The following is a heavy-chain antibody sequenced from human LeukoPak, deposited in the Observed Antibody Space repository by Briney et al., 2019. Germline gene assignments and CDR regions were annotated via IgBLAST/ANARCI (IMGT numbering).Heavy chain of an antibody. Sequence: GGSLRLSCAASGFTFSSYAMSWVRQAPGKGLEWVSAISGSGGSTYYADSVKGRFTISRDNSKNTLYLQMNSLRAEDTAVYYCAKDPRSIEVATSQPQDVYFDYWGQGTLVTVSS. CDR1: GFTFSSYA. CDR2: ISGSGGST. D-gene: IGHD5-24*01. J-gene: IGHJ4*02. CDR3: AKDPRSIEVATSQPQDVYFDY. V-gene: IGHV3-23*01.